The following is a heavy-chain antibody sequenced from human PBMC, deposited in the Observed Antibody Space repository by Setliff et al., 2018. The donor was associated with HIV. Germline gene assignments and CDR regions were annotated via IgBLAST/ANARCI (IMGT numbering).Heavy chain of an antibody. CDR1: GYSFINYG. J-gene: IGHJ5*02. CDR3: ARARLQGVVTAVGPRDNCLDP. D-gene: IGHD2-21*02. V-gene: IGHV1-18*01. CDR2: ISAYNGNT. Sequence: SVKVSCKASGYSFINYGISWVRQAPGQGLEWMGWISAYNGNTDYAPRLLGRVTMTTDTSTSTAYMELRSLSSDDTAVYYCARARLQGVVTAVGPRDNCLDPWGQGTRVTVSS.